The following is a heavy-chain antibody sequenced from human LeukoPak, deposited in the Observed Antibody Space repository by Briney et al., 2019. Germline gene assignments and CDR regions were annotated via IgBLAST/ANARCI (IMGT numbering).Heavy chain of an antibody. J-gene: IGHJ5*02. Sequence: ASVKVSCKASGYTFTSYGISWVRQAPGQGLEWMGWISAYNGNTNYAQKLQGRVTMTTDTSTSTAYIELRSLRSDDTAVYYCAATGGYCSSTSCYQLWFDPWGQGTLVTVSS. CDR2: ISAYNGNT. D-gene: IGHD2-2*01. CDR1: GYTFTSYG. V-gene: IGHV1-18*01. CDR3: AATGGYCSSTSCYQLWFDP.